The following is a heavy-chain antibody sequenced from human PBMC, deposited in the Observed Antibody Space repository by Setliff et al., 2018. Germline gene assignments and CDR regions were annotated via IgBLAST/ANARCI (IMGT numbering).Heavy chain of an antibody. Sequence: PSETLSLTCSVSGGSISSGSGYWTWIRQPAGKGLEWIGHIYTSGSTNYNPSLKSRVTISVDASKNQLSLNLRSVTAADTAVYYCARAISGWYSAHYYYMDVWGKGTTVTVS. CDR3: ARAISGWYSAHYYYMDV. V-gene: IGHV4-61*09. J-gene: IGHJ6*03. CDR1: GGSISSGSGY. CDR2: IYTSGST. D-gene: IGHD6-19*01.